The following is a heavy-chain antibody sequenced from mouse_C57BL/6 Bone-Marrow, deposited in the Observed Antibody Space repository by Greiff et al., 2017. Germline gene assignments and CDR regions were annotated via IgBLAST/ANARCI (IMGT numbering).Heavy chain of an antibody. CDR2: IYPGNSDT. CDR1: GYTFTSYW. CDR3: TCYDYYVGAWFAY. D-gene: IGHD2-4*01. V-gene: IGHV1-5*01. J-gene: IGHJ3*01. Sequence: EVQLQQSGTVLARPGASVKMSCKTSGYTFTSYWMHWVKQRPGQGLEWIGAIYPGNSDTSYNQKFKGKAKLTAVTSASTAYMELSSLTNEDSAVYYCTCYDYYVGAWFAYWGQGTLVTVSA.